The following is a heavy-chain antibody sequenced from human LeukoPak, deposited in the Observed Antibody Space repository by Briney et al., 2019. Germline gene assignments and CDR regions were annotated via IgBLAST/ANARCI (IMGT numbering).Heavy chain of an antibody. J-gene: IGHJ5*02. CDR2: INPSGGST. V-gene: IGHV1-46*01. CDR3: ARGRGGFWSGYYGGAVWFDP. Sequence: ASVKVSCKASGYTFTSHYMHWVRQAPGQGLEWMGIINPSGGSTSYAQKFQGRVTMTRDTSTSTVYMELSSLRSEDTAVYYCARGRGGFWSGYYGGAVWFDPWGQGTLVTVSS. CDR1: GYTFTSHY. D-gene: IGHD3-3*01.